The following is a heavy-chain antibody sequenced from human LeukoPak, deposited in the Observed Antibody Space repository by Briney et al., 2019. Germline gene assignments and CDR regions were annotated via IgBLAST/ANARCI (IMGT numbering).Heavy chain of an antibody. Sequence: PSETLSLTCTVSGGSISSGSYYWNWIQQPAGKGLEWIGRIYTSGSTSGSTNYNPSLKSRVTISVDTSKNQFSLKLSSVTAADTAVYYCTGLRRDGYNRLDYWGQGTLVTVSS. CDR2: IYTSGSTSGST. J-gene: IGHJ4*02. D-gene: IGHD5-24*01. V-gene: IGHV4-61*02. CDR1: GGSISSGSYY. CDR3: TGLRRDGYNRLDY.